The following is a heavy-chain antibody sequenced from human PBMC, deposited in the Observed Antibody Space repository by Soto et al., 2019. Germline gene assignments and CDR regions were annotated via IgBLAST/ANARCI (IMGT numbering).Heavy chain of an antibody. CDR3: AKVYWEMVYAIFDYGMDV. D-gene: IGHD2-8*01. V-gene: IGHV3-23*01. Sequence: PGGSLRLSCAASGFTLSNYLMHWVRQVPGKGLVWVSAINGGGSSTYYADSVKGRFTISRDNAKNTLYLQMNSLRAEDTAVYYCAKVYWEMVYAIFDYGMDVWGQGTTVTVSS. CDR2: INGGGSST. J-gene: IGHJ6*02. CDR1: GFTLSNYL.